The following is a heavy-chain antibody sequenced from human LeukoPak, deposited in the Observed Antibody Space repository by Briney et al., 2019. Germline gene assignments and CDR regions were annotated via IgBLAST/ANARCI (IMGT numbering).Heavy chain of an antibody. Sequence: KSSETLSLTCTVSGGSISSYYWSWIRQPPGKGLEWIGYIYYTGSTSYSPSLKSRVTISVDTSKNQFSLKLSSVTAADTAVYYCARAAGGAVAMYIWGQGTMVTVSS. J-gene: IGHJ3*02. CDR2: IYYTGST. CDR3: ARAAGGAVAMYI. D-gene: IGHD6-19*01. CDR1: GGSISSYY. V-gene: IGHV4-59*01.